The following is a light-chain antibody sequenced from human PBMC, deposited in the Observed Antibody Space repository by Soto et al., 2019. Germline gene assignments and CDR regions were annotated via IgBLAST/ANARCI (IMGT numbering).Light chain of an antibody. CDR3: QTWGTGIV. CDR2: INSDGSH. V-gene: IGLV4-69*01. Sequence: QPVLTQSPSASASLGASVKLTCTLRSGHSSFAIAWHQQQPEKGPRYLMKINSDGSHTKGDGIPDRFSGSGSGAERYLTISSLQSEDEAEYYCQTWGTGIVFGGGTKLTVL. J-gene: IGLJ2*01. CDR1: SGHSSFA.